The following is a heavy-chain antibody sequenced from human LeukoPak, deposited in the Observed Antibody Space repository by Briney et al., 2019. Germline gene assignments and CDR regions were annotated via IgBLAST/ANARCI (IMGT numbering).Heavy chain of an antibody. Sequence: SETLSVTCAVYGGSFNGYYWSWIRQPPGKGLEWIGEINHSGSTNYNPSLKSRVTISVDTSKNQFSLKLSSVTAADTAVYYCARGWGSGPNYYYYYMDVWGKGTTVTVSS. CDR3: ARGWGSGPNYYYYYMDV. V-gene: IGHV4-34*01. CDR1: GGSFNGYY. CDR2: INHSGST. J-gene: IGHJ6*03. D-gene: IGHD2-15*01.